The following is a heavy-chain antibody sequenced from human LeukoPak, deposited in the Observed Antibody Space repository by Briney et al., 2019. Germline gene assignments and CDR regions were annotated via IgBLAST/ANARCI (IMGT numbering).Heavy chain of an antibody. CDR3: ARPPNGYSYGHFDY. D-gene: IGHD5-18*01. CDR1: GYTFTGYY. CDR2: INPNSGGT. V-gene: IGHV1-2*06. J-gene: IGHJ4*02. Sequence: ASVKVSCKASGYTFTGYYMHWVRQAPGQGLEWMGRINPNSGGTNYAQKFQGRVTMTRDTSISTAYMELSRLRSDDTAVYYCARPPNGYSYGHFDYWGQGTLVTVSP.